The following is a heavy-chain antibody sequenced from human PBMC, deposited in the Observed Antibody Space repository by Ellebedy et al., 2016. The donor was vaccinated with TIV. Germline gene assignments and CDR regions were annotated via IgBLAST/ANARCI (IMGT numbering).Heavy chain of an antibody. CDR3: ANLQVGATNYFDY. Sequence: GGSLRLSXAASGFNFGGHAMHWVRQAPGKGLEWVSGITCSGAGTYYADTVKGRFTISRDNPKNTLYLQSNSLRAEDTAVYYCANLQVGATNYFDYWGQGTLVTVSS. J-gene: IGHJ4*02. D-gene: IGHD1-26*01. V-gene: IGHV3-23*01. CDR1: GFNFGGHA. CDR2: ITCSGAGT.